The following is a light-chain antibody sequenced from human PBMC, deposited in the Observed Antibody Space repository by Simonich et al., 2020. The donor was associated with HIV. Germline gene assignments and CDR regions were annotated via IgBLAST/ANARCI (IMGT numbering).Light chain of an antibody. CDR3: QQSYNTLSIT. V-gene: IGKV1-39*01. CDR1: QSISSY. Sequence: DIQMTQSPSSLSASVGDRVTITCRKSQSISSYLNWYQHKPGKAPKLLIYAASRLQSGVPSRFSGSGSGTDFTLTISSLQPEDFATYYCQQSYNTLSITFGQGTRLEIK. CDR2: AAS. J-gene: IGKJ5*01.